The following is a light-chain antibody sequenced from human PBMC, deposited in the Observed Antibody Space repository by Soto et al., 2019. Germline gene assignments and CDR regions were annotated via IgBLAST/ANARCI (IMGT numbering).Light chain of an antibody. CDR3: SSYTSSSTRV. V-gene: IGLV2-14*01. CDR2: DVS. CDR1: SSDVGGYNY. J-gene: IGLJ1*01. Sequence: QSALTQPASVSGSPGQSITISCTGTSSDVGGYNYVSWYQQHPGKAHKLMIYDVSNRPSGVSNRFSGSKSGNTASLTISGLQAEDEADYYCSSYTSSSTRVFGNGTKVTVL.